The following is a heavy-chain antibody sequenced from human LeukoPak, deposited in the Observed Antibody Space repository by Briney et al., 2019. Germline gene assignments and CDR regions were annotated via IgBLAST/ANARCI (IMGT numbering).Heavy chain of an antibody. CDR1: GYTFTGYY. CDR3: ARGDIVVVPAALSTPAPDY. Sequence: ASVKVSCKASGYTFTGYYMHWVRQAPGQGLEWMGWINPNSGGTNYAQKFQGRVTMTRDTSISTAYMELSSLRSEDTAVYYCARGDIVVVPAALSTPAPDYWGQGTLVTVSS. J-gene: IGHJ4*02. CDR2: INPNSGGT. D-gene: IGHD2-2*01. V-gene: IGHV1-2*02.